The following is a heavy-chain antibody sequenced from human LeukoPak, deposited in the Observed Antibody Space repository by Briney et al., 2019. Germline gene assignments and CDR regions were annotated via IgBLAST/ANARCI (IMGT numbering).Heavy chain of an antibody. J-gene: IGHJ6*03. D-gene: IGHD3-10*01. CDR3: ARLPARAMRGLDYMYV. Sequence: PPGTLSLTRALSLGSLSVYYWSWVRQPPGTGVEWMGCIYYSVRTNNHPSLTSRVTISLDTSTNQTTLKLSSVTAAHPPAYYSARLPARAMRGLDYMYVWGKGTTVTVSS. V-gene: IGHV4-59*01. CDR1: LGSLSVYY. CDR2: IYYSVRT.